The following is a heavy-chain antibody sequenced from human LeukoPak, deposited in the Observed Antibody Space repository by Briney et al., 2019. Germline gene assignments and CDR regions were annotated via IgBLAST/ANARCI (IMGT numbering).Heavy chain of an antibody. J-gene: IGHJ4*02. V-gene: IGHV4-59*01. CDR3: ARINYRPIIKFFDF. D-gene: IGHD4-11*01. Sequence: PSETLSLTCTVSGVSISSYYWSWIRQPPGKGLEWIGYIYYSGSTNYNPSLKSRVTISVDTCKNQFSLKLSSVTAADTAVYYCARINYRPIIKFFDFWGQGTLVTVSS. CDR2: IYYSGST. CDR1: GVSISSYY.